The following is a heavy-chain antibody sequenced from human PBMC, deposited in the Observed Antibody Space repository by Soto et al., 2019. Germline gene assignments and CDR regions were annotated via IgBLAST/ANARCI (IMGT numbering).Heavy chain of an antibody. D-gene: IGHD2-21*02. CDR1: GESISSRSYY. CDR3: ARQRTTVVTQAYFDH. CDR2: IYYSGRT. J-gene: IGHJ4*02. V-gene: IGHV4-39*01. Sequence: LSLTCIVSGESISSRSYYWGWIRQPPGKGLEWIGSIYYSGRTYYNPSFKSRVTISIDTSKNQFSLKLSSVTATDTVVYYCARQRTTVVTQAYFDHWGQGALVTVSS.